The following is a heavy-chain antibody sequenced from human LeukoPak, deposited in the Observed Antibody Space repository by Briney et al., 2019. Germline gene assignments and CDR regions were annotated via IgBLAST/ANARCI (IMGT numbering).Heavy chain of an antibody. Sequence: SSETLSLTCTVSDYSISSGYGYYWGWIRQPPGKGLEWIGNIYHSGITYYNHFNSSLKSRVTISIDTSKNQFSLRLTSVTAADTAVYYCARPDPRGYSGYDARDYWGQGTLVTVSS. D-gene: IGHD5-12*01. CDR1: DYSISSGYGYY. CDR2: IYHSGIT. V-gene: IGHV4-38-2*02. CDR3: ARPDPRGYSGYDARDY. J-gene: IGHJ4*02.